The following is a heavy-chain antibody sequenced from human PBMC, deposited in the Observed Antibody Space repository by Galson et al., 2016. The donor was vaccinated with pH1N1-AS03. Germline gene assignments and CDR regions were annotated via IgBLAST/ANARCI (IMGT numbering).Heavy chain of an antibody. J-gene: IGHJ3*01. CDR3: VRGDYEFWSGYDAFDF. CDR2: ISATGGTI. CDR1: TFNFRKHS. V-gene: IGHV3-48*04. Sequence: SLRLSCAASTFNFRKHSMHWFRQAPGKGLEWVSYISATGGTIYYADSVKGRFTISRDNAGNSLSLQMNSLRVEDTAIYYCVRGDYEFWSGYDAFDFLGQGTKVTVSS. D-gene: IGHD3-3*01.